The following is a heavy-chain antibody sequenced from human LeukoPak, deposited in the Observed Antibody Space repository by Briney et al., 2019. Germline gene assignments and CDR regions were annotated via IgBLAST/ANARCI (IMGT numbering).Heavy chain of an antibody. CDR2: ISSSSSYI. CDR3: ARENDYGDYAGAFDI. CDR1: GFTFSSYS. Sequence: GGSLRLSCAASGFTFSSYSMNWVRQAPGKGLEWVSSISSSSSYIYYADSVKGRFTISRDNAKNSLYLQMNSLRAEDTAVYYCARENDYGDYAGAFDIWGQGTMVTVSS. V-gene: IGHV3-21*01. D-gene: IGHD4-17*01. J-gene: IGHJ3*02.